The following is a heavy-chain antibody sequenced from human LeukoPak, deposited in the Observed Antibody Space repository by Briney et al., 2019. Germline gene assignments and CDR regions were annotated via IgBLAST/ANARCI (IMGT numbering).Heavy chain of an antibody. D-gene: IGHD3/OR15-3a*01. CDR3: ARVDPYYYYMDV. Sequence: ASVKVSCKASGYTFTSYGISWVRQAPGQGLEWMGWISAYNGNTNYAQKLQGRVTMTTDTSTSTAYMELRSLRSDNTAVYYCARVDPYYYYMDVWGKGTTVTVSS. CDR2: ISAYNGNT. V-gene: IGHV1-18*01. CDR1: GYTFTSYG. J-gene: IGHJ6*03.